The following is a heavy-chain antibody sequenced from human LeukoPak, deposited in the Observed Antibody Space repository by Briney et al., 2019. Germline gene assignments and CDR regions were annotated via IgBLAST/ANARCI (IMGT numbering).Heavy chain of an antibody. D-gene: IGHD1-26*01. V-gene: IGHV4-34*01. CDR1: GGSFSGYY. J-gene: IGHJ4*02. CDR2: INHSGST. CDR3: ARDLWEPPYYFDY. Sequence: PSETLSLTCAVYGGSFSGYYWSWIRQPPGKGLEWIGEINHSGSTNYNPSLKSRVTISVDTSKNQFSLKLSSVTAADTAVYYCARDLWEPPYYFDYWGQGTLVTVSS.